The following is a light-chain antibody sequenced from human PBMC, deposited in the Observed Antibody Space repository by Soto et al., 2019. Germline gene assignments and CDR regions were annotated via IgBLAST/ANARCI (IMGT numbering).Light chain of an antibody. CDR1: QSINTY. V-gene: IGKV1-5*01. CDR2: DAS. CDR3: QQCHGYWT. Sequence: DIQMTQSPSTLSSSVGDRVTITCRASQSINTYLAWYQQKPGKAPRLLIYDASSLESGVPSRFSGSGSGTEFTLTISSLQPDDFATYYCQQCHGYWTFGQGTKVDIK. J-gene: IGKJ1*01.